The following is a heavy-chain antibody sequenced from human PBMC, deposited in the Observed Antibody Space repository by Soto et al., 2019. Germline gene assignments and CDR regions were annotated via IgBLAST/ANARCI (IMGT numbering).Heavy chain of an antibody. V-gene: IGHV4-39*01. J-gene: IGHJ4*02. CDR1: GGSISSSSYY. CDR3: ASSAPGGWIQLWSPRLDY. D-gene: IGHD5-18*01. Sequence: KTSETPSLTCTVSGGSISSSSYYWGWIRQPPGKGLEWIGGIYYSGSTYYNPSLKSRVTISVDTSKNQFSLKLSSVTAANTAVYYCASSAPGGWIQLWSPRLDYWGQGTLVTVSS. CDR2: IYYSGST.